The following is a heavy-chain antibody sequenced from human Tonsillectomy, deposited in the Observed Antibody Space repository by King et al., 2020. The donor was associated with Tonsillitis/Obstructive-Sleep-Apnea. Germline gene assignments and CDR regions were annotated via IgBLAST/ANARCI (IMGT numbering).Heavy chain of an antibody. J-gene: IGHJ6*04. Sequence: VQLVESGGGLVQPGGSLRLSCAASGFTFSSYAMSWVRQAPGKGLEWVSDISGSGGSTYYADTVKGRFTISRDNSKNTLYLQMNSLRAEDTAVYYCAKDPSPRFLESDVWGKGTTVTVSS. V-gene: IGHV3-23*04. CDR3: AKDPSPRFLESDV. CDR2: ISGSGGST. D-gene: IGHD3-3*01. CDR1: GFTFSSYA.